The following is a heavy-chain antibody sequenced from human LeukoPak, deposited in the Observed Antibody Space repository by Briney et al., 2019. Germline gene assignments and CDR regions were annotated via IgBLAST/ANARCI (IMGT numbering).Heavy chain of an antibody. CDR1: GYTFTNYA. Sequence: ASVKVSCKASGYTFTNYAISWVRQAPGQGLEWMGGIIPIFGTANNAQKFQGRVTITADESTSTAYMELSSLRSEDTAVYYCARDLEYSSSYFDYWGQGTLVTVSS. D-gene: IGHD6-6*01. CDR2: IIPIFGTA. CDR3: ARDLEYSSSYFDY. V-gene: IGHV1-69*13. J-gene: IGHJ4*02.